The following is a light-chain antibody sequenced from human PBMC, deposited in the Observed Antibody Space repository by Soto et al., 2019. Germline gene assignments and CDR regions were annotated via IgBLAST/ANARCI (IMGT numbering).Light chain of an antibody. Sequence: EIVMTQSPATLSVSPGEGATLSCRASQSLSSSLAWYQQKPCQAPRLLIYGASTRATGIPARFSGSGSGTEFTLTISSLQSEDFAVYYCQQYKNWPPITVGQGTRLEIK. J-gene: IGKJ5*01. CDR1: QSLSSS. CDR3: QQYKNWPPIT. CDR2: GAS. V-gene: IGKV3-15*01.